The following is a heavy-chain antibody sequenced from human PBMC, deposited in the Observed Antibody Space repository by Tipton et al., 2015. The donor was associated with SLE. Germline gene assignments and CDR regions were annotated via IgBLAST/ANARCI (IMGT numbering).Heavy chain of an antibody. V-gene: IGHV4-61*01. CDR3: ARLPPGTRIAAAGWDY. CDR2: IYYSGST. CDR1: GGSISSGSYY. Sequence: LRLSCTVSGGSISSGSYYWSWIRQPPGKGLEWIGYIYYSGSTNYNPSLKSRVTISVDTSKNQFSLKLSSVTAADTAVYYCARLPPGTRIAAAGWDYWGQGTLVTVSS. D-gene: IGHD6-13*01. J-gene: IGHJ4*02.